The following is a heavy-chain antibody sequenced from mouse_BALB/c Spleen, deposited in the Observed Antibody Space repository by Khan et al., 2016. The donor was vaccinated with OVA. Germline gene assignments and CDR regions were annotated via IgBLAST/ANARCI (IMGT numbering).Heavy chain of an antibody. J-gene: IGHJ3*01. V-gene: IGHV1-9*01. CDR3: ARGNYYGSTSWFGY. Sequence: VQLQQSGAELMKPGASVKISCKPTGYTFSSYWIEWVKQRPGHGLEWIGEILPGSNSTNYNERFQGKATITADTSSKTAYMQLSSLTYEYSAIYYCARGNYYGSTSWFGYWGQGTLVTVSA. CDR1: GYTFSSYW. CDR2: ILPGSNST. D-gene: IGHD1-1*01.